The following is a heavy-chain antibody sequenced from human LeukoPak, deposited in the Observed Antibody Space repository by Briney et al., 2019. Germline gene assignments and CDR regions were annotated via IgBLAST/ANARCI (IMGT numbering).Heavy chain of an antibody. D-gene: IGHD3-10*01. Sequence: SETLSLTCTVSGDSISHYYWTWIRQPPGRGLEWIAFIHHTGITNYNPSLQSRVITSLDTSKNQLSLKLRTVTAADTAVYYCARFISPESYFYFTYYYYMDVWGKGTTVTVSS. CDR2: IHHTGIT. CDR3: ARFISPESYFYFTYYYYMDV. J-gene: IGHJ6*03. CDR1: GDSISHYY. V-gene: IGHV4-59*01.